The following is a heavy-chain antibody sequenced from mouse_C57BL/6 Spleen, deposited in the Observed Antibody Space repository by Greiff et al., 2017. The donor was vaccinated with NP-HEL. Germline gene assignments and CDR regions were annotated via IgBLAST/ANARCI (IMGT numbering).Heavy chain of an antibody. CDR3: ARSVITTVVALDY. J-gene: IGHJ2*01. V-gene: IGHV1-7*01. Sequence: QVQLQQSGAELAKPGASVKLSCKASGYTFTSYWMHWVKQRPGQGLEWIGYINPSSGYTKYNQKFKDKATLTADKSSSTAYMQLSSLTYEDSAVYYCARSVITTVVALDYWGQGTTLTVSS. CDR2: INPSSGYT. D-gene: IGHD1-1*01. CDR1: GYTFTSYW.